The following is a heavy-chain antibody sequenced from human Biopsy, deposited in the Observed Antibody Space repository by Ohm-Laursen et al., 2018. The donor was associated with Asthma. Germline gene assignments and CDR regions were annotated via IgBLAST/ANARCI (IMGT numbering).Heavy chain of an antibody. CDR2: IIRGGTS. J-gene: IGHJ4*02. D-gene: IGHD3-22*01. Sequence: GSLSLSCTSSVSAVSRGHMFWVRQAPGKGPERVSEIIRGGTSHTAASVSARFTISRDYSKNTLYLQMHSLRAEDTAVYYCARGDSSNWSHYYFDYWGQGTLVTVSS. CDR1: VSAVSRGH. V-gene: IGHV3-53*01. CDR3: ARGDSSNWSHYYFDY.